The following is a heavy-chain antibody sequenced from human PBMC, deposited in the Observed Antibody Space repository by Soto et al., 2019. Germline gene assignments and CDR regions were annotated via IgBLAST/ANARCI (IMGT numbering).Heavy chain of an antibody. CDR2: IYWDEDK. J-gene: IGHJ5*02. Sequence: SGPTLVNPTQTLTLTCTLSGFSLNSRGVGVGWIRQPPGKALEWLALIYWDEDKHFSPSLKSRLTLTTDTSKNQVVLTMTNMDTVNIGTYFWAHLEKIEMTSWFHPGGQETLVTVS. CDR3: AHLEKIEMTSWFHP. CDR1: GFSLNSRGVG. V-gene: IGHV2-5*02.